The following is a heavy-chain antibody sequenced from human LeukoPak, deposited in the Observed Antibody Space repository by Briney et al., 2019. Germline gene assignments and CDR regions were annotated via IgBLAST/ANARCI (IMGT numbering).Heavy chain of an antibody. Sequence: GGSLRLSCAASGFTFSSYEMNWVRQAPGKGLEWVGFIRSKAYGGTTEYAASVKGRFTISRDDSKSIAYLQMNSLKTEDTAVYYCTRDRWNDNWFDPWGQGTLVTVSS. D-gene: IGHD1-1*01. CDR3: TRDRWNDNWFDP. V-gene: IGHV3-49*04. J-gene: IGHJ5*02. CDR2: IRSKAYGGTT. CDR1: GFTFSSYE.